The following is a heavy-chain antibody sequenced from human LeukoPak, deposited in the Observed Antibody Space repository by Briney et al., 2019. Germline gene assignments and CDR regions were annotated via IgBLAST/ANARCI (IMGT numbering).Heavy chain of an antibody. V-gene: IGHV1-69*06. CDR2: IIPIFGTA. J-gene: IGHJ4*02. D-gene: IGHD3-9*01. CDR3: ATPLGYFDWLFLDY. CDR1: GYTFTSYA. Sequence: SAKVSCKASGYTFTSYAMNWVRQAPGQGLEWMGGIIPIFGTANYAQKFQGRVTITADKSTSTAYMELSSLRSEDTAVYYCATPLGYFDWLFLDYWGQGTLVTVSS.